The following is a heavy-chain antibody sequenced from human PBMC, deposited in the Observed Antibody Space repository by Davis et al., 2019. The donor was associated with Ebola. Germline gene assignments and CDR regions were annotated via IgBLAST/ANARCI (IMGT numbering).Heavy chain of an antibody. V-gene: IGHV3-23*01. D-gene: IGHD5-12*01. CDR3: ARRGYSALD. CDR2: FRGGST. Sequence: GESLKISCAASGFTFSSSAMNWVRQAPGKGLEWVSTFRGGSTYYADSVKGRFTISRDNAKNSLYLQMNSLRAEDTAVYYCARRGYSALDWGQGTLVTVSS. J-gene: IGHJ4*02. CDR1: GFTFSSSA.